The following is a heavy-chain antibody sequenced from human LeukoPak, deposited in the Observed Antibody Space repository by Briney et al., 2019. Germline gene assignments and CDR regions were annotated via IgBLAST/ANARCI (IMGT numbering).Heavy chain of an antibody. CDR2: IDPSDSYT. J-gene: IGHJ6*02. V-gene: IGHV5-10-1*01. D-gene: IGHD5-18*01. Sequence: GGSLKISGKGSGSSFTSYWISGVRRLPGKGREGMGGIDPSDSYTNYSPSFQGHVTISADKSISTAYLQWSSLKAPDTAMYYCARRSGYSYGRDDYYYGMDVWGQGTTVTVSS. CDR3: ARRSGYSYGRDDYYYGMDV. CDR1: GSSFTSYW.